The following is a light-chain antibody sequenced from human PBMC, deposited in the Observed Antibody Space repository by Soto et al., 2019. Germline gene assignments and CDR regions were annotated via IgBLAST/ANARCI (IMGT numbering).Light chain of an antibody. CDR2: GNN. CDR3: QCYDSSLNWV. Sequence: QSVLTQPPSVSGAPGQRVTISCTGSSSNIGAGYDVHWYQQLPGTAPKLLMYGNNNRPSGVPDRFSGSKSGTSASLAITGLQAEDEADYYCQCYDSSLNWVFGGGTKLTVL. J-gene: IGLJ3*02. CDR1: SSNIGAGYD. V-gene: IGLV1-40*01.